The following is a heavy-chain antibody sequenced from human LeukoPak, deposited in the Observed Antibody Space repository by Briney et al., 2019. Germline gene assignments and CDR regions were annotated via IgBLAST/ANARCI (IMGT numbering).Heavy chain of an antibody. CDR2: INSYNAQT. CDR1: GYTFISYG. V-gene: IGHV1-18*01. Sequence: GASVKVSCKTSGYTFISYGISWVRQAPGQGLEWMAWINSYNAQTNYAQNFQGRVTVTTDTSTSTAYMELRNLRSDDTAIYYCVRDIKYEMDYWGQGTLVTVSS. D-gene: IGHD1-14*01. J-gene: IGHJ4*02. CDR3: VRDIKYEMDY.